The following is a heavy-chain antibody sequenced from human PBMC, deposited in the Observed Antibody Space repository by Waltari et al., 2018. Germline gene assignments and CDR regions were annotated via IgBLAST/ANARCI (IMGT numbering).Heavy chain of an antibody. D-gene: IGHD6-19*01. J-gene: IGHJ2*01. CDR3: ARMRRSSDTIYWYFDL. Sequence: QVQLQQWGAGLLKPSETLSLTCAVYGGSFSGYYWSWIRQPPGKGLEWIGEINHSGNAHPNPSLKSRVTISVDTSKNQVSLKLSSVTAADTAVYYCARMRRSSDTIYWYFDLWGRGTLVTVSS. V-gene: IGHV4-34*01. CDR1: GGSFSGYY. CDR2: INHSGNA.